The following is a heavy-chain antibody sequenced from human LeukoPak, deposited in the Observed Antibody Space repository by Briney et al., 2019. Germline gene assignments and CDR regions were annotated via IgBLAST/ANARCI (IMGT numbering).Heavy chain of an antibody. CDR1: GYNFTDYW. D-gene: IGHD5-12*01. V-gene: IGHV5-51*01. CDR2: IHPVDSDT. Sequence: GESLKISCKASGYNFTDYWIGWVRQMPGKGLERMGIIHPVDSDTRYSPSFQGQVTISADKCNTTAYLQWSSLKASNTDMYYCARQRLATLSVDAFDIWGHGTMVTVSS. J-gene: IGHJ3*02. CDR3: ARQRLATLSVDAFDI.